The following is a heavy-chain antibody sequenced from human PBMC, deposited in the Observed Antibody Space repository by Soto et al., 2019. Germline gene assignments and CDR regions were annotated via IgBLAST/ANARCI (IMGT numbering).Heavy chain of an antibody. CDR2: IISSSSYT. V-gene: IGHV3-11*06. D-gene: IGHD3-10*01. CDR3: AREITMVRGVHYYFDY. Sequence: QVQLVESGGGLVKPGGSLRLSCAASGFTFSDYYMSWIRQAPGKGLERVSYIISSSSYTNYADSVKGRFTISRDNAKNSLYLQMNSLRAEDTAVYYCAREITMVRGVHYYFDYWGQGTLVTVSS. J-gene: IGHJ4*02. CDR1: GFTFSDYY.